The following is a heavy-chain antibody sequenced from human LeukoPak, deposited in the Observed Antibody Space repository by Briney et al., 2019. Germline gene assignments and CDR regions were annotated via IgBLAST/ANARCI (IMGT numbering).Heavy chain of an antibody. CDR2: INPSGGST. V-gene: IGHV1-46*01. CDR1: GYTFTSYY. J-gene: IGHJ5*02. CDR3: ARDRIVVVPAAKLGWFDP. Sequence: ASVKVSCKASGYTFTSYYMHWVRQAPGQGLEWMGIINPSGGSTSYAQKFQGRVTMTRGTSTSTVYMELSSLRSEDTAVYYCARDRIVVVPAAKLGWFDPWGQGTLVTVSS. D-gene: IGHD2-2*01.